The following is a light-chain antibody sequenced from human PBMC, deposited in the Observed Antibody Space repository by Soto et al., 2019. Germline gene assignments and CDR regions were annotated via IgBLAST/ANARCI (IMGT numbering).Light chain of an antibody. V-gene: IGKV3-15*01. CDR3: QQRNNWRDT. J-gene: IGKJ5*01. Sequence: EIVMTQSPATLSVSPGGRATLSCRASQSISDTLAWYQQKPGQAPRLLIYSASRGATGFPARFSGSGSGTDFTLTISSLEPEDFAVYYCQQRNNWRDTFGQGTRLEIK. CDR1: QSISDT. CDR2: SAS.